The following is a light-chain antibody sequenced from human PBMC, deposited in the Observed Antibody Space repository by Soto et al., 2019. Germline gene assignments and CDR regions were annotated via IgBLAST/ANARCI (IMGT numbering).Light chain of an antibody. V-gene: IGKV1-12*01. Sequence: DIQMTQSPSSVSSSVGDRVTITCRARQGISSGLAWYQQKPVKTPKLLIYAASILQSGVPSRFSGSGFGTDFTLTISSLQPEDFATYYGNPANSFPLTFGGGTKVEIK. J-gene: IGKJ4*01. CDR3: NPANSFPLT. CDR1: QGISSG. CDR2: AAS.